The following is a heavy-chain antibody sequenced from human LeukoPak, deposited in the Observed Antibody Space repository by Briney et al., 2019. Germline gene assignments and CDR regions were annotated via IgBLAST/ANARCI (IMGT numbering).Heavy chain of an antibody. CDR2: ISGSGGST. CDR3: AKDRYCSSTSCDLNWFDP. CDR1: GFTFSSYA. V-gene: IGHV3-23*01. J-gene: IGHJ5*02. D-gene: IGHD2-2*01. Sequence: RPGGSLRLSCAASGFTFSSYAMSWVRQAPGKGLEWVSAISGSGGSTYYADSVKGRFTISRDNSKNTLYLQMNSLRAEDTAVYYCAKDRYCSSTSCDLNWFDPWGQGTLVTVSS.